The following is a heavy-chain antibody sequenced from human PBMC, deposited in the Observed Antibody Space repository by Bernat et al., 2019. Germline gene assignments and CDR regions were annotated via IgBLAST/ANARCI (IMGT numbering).Heavy chain of an antibody. J-gene: IGHJ3*02. V-gene: IGHV3-7*03. CDR2: INQDGSEK. Sequence: EVQLVESGGGLVQPGGSLRLSCAASGFTFSGYWMNWVRQAPGKGLEWVANINQDGSEKYYVGSVGGRFTISRDNAKNSLYLQMNSLKTEDTAVYYCTRRRDLAVAGRNDAFDIWGQGTMVTVSS. D-gene: IGHD6-19*01. CDR3: TRRRDLAVAGRNDAFDI. CDR1: GFTFSGYW.